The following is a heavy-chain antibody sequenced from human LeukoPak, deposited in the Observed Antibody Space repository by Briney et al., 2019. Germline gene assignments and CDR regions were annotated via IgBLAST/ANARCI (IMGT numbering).Heavy chain of an antibody. V-gene: IGHV3-23*01. Sequence: PGGSLRLSCADSGFTFRRYALSWVRKAPGKGLEWVSAISGSGGSTYYADSVKGRFTISRDNSKNTLYLQMNSLRAEDTAVYYCAKDTIAVADSFDYWGQGTLVTVSS. CDR1: GFTFRRYA. CDR3: AKDTIAVADSFDY. CDR2: ISGSGGST. D-gene: IGHD6-19*01. J-gene: IGHJ4*02.